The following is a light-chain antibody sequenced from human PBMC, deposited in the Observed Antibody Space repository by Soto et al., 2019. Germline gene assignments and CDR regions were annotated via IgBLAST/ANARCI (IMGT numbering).Light chain of an antibody. Sequence: IVLTQSPGTLSLSPWERATLSCRASQSVSSSYLAWYQQKPGQAPRLLIYGASSGATGIPDRFSGSGSGTDFTLTISRLEPEDFAVYYCQQYGSSPRTFGQGTKVDIK. J-gene: IGKJ1*01. CDR1: QSVSSSY. CDR3: QQYGSSPRT. CDR2: GAS. V-gene: IGKV3-20*01.